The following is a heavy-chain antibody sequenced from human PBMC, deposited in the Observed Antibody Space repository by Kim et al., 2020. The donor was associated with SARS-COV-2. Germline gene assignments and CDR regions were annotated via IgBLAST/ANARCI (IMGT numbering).Heavy chain of an antibody. V-gene: IGHV4-31*02. CDR2: INYSGST. CDR3: TGNDS. Sequence: YINYSGSTYYNPSRKSRVTISVDTTKNQFSLNLSSVTAADTAVYYCTGNDSWGQGALVIVSS. J-gene: IGHJ4*02.